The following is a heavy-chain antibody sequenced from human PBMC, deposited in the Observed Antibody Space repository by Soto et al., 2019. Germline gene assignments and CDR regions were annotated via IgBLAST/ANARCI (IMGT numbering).Heavy chain of an antibody. V-gene: IGHV6-1*01. CDR1: GYSVASISAA. D-gene: IGHD3-16*01. CDR2: TYYRSKWIH. CDR3: AGVVWFRGMDV. J-gene: IGHJ6*02. Sequence: PSHTLSLTCAISGYSVASISAAWNLIRQSPSRGLEWLGRTYYRSKWIHEYTVSMESRITINPDTSKNQFSLHLYSVTPEDTAVYYCAGVVWFRGMDVWGQGTPVTVSS.